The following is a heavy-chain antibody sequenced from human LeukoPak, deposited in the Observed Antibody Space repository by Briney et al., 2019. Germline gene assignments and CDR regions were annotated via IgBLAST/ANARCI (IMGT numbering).Heavy chain of an antibody. CDR2: IGGSGYTI. Sequence: AGGSLRLSCAASGFIFSTYAISWVRQAPGRGLECVASIGGSGYTIYYADSVKGRFTISRDNSKNTLYLQVNSLRAEDTAIYYCAKDLRVVGESSAGPLDHWGQGTLVTVSS. J-gene: IGHJ4*02. V-gene: IGHV3-23*01. CDR3: AKDLRVVGESSAGPLDH. D-gene: IGHD2-15*01. CDR1: GFIFSTYA.